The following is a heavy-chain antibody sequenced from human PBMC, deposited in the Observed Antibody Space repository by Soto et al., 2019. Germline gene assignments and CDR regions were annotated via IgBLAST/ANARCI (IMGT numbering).Heavy chain of an antibody. J-gene: IGHJ5*02. CDR2: IGGSGGRT. V-gene: IGHV3-23*01. CDR3: AKEGYDFWSGYRKPLSWFDP. D-gene: IGHD3-3*01. CDR1: GFTFSSYA. Sequence: HPGGSLRLSCAASGFTFSSYAMSWVGQAPGNGLEWVSAIGGSGGRTYYAASVKGRFTIPRDNPKNTLYLQMNSLRAEDTAVYYCAKEGYDFWSGYRKPLSWFDPWGQGTLVTVSS.